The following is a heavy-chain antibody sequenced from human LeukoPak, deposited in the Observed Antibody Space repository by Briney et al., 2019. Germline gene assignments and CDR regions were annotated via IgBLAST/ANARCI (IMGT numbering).Heavy chain of an antibody. D-gene: IGHD6-19*01. Sequence: SETLSLTCAVYGGSFSGYYWSWIRQPPGKGPEWIGEINHSGSTNYNPSLKSRVTISVDTSKNQFSLKLSSVTAADTAVYYCARADIAVAGPQFDYWGQGTLVTVSS. V-gene: IGHV4-34*01. CDR3: ARADIAVAGPQFDY. J-gene: IGHJ4*02. CDR1: GGSFSGYY. CDR2: INHSGST.